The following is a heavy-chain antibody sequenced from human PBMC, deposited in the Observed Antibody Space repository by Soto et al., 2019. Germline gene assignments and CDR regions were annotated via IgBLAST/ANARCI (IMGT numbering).Heavy chain of an antibody. J-gene: IGHJ6*02. CDR1: GFTFSGSA. CDR3: TRHQNIAAAGPLQLETPRIYYYYGMDV. V-gene: IGHV3-73*01. CDR2: IRSKANSYAT. Sequence: GGSLRLSCAASGFTFSGSAMHWVRQASGKGLEWVGRIRSKANSYATAYAASVKGRFTISRDDSKNTAYLQMNSLKTEDTAVYYCTRHQNIAAAGPLQLETPRIYYYYGMDVWGQGTTVTVSS. D-gene: IGHD6-13*01.